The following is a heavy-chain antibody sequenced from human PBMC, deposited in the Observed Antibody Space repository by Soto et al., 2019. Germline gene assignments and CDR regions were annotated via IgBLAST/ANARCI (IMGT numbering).Heavy chain of an antibody. D-gene: IGHD2-21*02. CDR2: VLWDDDE. CDR1: GFSFTTSGVG. J-gene: IGHJ3*01. CDR3: ALRGHDFQDAFDV. V-gene: IGHV2-5*02. Sequence: QITLKESGPTLVKPTQTLTLTCTFSGFSFTTSGVGVGWIRQPPGKALEWLALVLWDDDERYRSSLKSRLTITKYTAKIEVILIITDMDPVDTPTYSCALRGHDFQDAFDVWGQGTMVTVSS.